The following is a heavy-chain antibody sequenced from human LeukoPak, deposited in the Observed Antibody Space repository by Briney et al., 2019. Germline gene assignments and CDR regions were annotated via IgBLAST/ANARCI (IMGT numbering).Heavy chain of an antibody. CDR3: ARNLPQIPGLLWFGESYYYYYMDV. D-gene: IGHD3-10*01. CDR1: GYTFTSYG. J-gene: IGHJ6*03. CDR2: ISAYNGNT. V-gene: IGHV1-18*01. Sequence: ASVKVSCKASGYTFTSYGISWVRQAPGQGLEWMGWISAYNGNTNYAQKLQRRVTMTTDTSTSTAYMELRSLRSDDTAVYYCARNLPQIPGLLWFGESYYYYYMDVWGKGTTVTVSS.